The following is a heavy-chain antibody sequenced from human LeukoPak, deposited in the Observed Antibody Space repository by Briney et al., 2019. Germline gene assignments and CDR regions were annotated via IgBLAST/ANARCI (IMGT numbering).Heavy chain of an antibody. Sequence: SETLSLTCTVSGDSIRNYYWSWIRQPPGEGLEWIAYIFYSGTTNYNPPLKSRVTISVDTSKNQLSLKLTSVTAADTAIYYCARLTEMAASTRKYYFDYWGQGTLVTVSS. CDR3: ARLTEMAASTRKYYFDY. V-gene: IGHV4-59*08. CDR1: GDSIRNYY. J-gene: IGHJ4*02. CDR2: IFYSGTT. D-gene: IGHD5-24*01.